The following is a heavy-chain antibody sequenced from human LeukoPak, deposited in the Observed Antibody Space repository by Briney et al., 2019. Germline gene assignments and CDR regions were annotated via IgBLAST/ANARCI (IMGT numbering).Heavy chain of an antibody. Sequence: KTSETLSLTCTVSGGSISSGGYYWSWIRQHPGKGLEWIGYIYYSGSTYYNPSLKSRVTISVDTSKNQFSLKLSSVTAADTAVYYCARGGRNDLWDYWGQGTLVTVSS. J-gene: IGHJ4*02. CDR1: GGSISSGGYY. V-gene: IGHV4-31*03. D-gene: IGHD1-1*01. CDR3: ARGGRNDLWDY. CDR2: IYYSGST.